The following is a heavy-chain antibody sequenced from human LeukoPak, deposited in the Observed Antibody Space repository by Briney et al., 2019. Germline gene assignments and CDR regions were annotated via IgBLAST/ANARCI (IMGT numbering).Heavy chain of an antibody. D-gene: IGHD2-21*02. J-gene: IGHJ4*02. CDR3: TTGDSPSGGYFEY. V-gene: IGHV1-24*01. Sequence: ASVKVSCKVSGYTLSELSMNWVRQAPGKGLEWMGGFDPEDGKTIYAQEFHGRVTMTKDTSTDTAYMELISLISEDTAVYYCTTGDSPSGGYFEYWGQGTLVTVSS. CDR1: GYTLSELS. CDR2: FDPEDGKT.